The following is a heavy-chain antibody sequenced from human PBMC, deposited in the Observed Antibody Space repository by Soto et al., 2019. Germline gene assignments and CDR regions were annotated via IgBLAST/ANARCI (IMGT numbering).Heavy chain of an antibody. CDR2: IYTTGNT. CDR3: RSSSRYSTDV. J-gene: IGHJ6*02. V-gene: IGHV4-39*01. D-gene: IGHD6-13*01. CDR1: GDSIRSSSY. Sequence: QLQLQESGPGLVKPSETLSLTCTVSGDSIRSSSYWGWIRQPPGKGLEWIGSIYTTGNTNYNPSLNSQVTISVDTSKNQFSLNVISVTAADTAVYYCRSSSRYSTDVWGQGTTVTVCS.